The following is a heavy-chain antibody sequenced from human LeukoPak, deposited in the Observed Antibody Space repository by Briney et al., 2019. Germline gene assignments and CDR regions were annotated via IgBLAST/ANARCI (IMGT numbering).Heavy chain of an antibody. D-gene: IGHD3-22*01. CDR1: GFTFSSYA. Sequence: PGGSLRLSCAASGFTFSSYAMSWVRQAPGKGLEWVSAISGSGGSTYYADSVKGRFTISRDNSKNTLYLQMNSLRAEDTAVYYCAKDLDDSSGYYGYYYYMDVWGKGTTVTVSS. CDR2: ISGSGGST. J-gene: IGHJ6*03. V-gene: IGHV3-23*01. CDR3: AKDLDDSSGYYGYYYYMDV.